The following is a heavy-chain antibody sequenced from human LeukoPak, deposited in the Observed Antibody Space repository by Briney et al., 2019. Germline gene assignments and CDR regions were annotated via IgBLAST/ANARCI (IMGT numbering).Heavy chain of an antibody. J-gene: IGHJ3*02. V-gene: IGHV3-30*02. CDR3: ARGPRYAFDI. CDR2: IRYDGSNK. Sequence: PGGSLRLSCAASGFTFSSYGMHWVRQAPGKGLEWVAFIRYDGSNKYYADSVKGRFTISRDNSKNTLYLQMNSLRAEDTAVYYCARGPRYAFDIWGQGTMVTVSS. CDR1: GFTFSSYG.